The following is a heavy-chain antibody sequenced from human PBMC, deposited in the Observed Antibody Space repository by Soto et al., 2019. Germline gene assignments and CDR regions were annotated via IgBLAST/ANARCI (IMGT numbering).Heavy chain of an antibody. D-gene: IGHD7-27*01. CDR1: GYTFTNYD. J-gene: IGHJ4*02. CDR3: ARAPRNWGFDF. Sequence: ASVKVSCKASGYTFTNYDINWVRQTTGEGLEWMGWMNPHSGDTGYAQRFQGRVTMTRNTAISTAYMELSSLRFEDTAIYSCARAPRNWGFDFWGKGTRVTVSS. CDR2: MNPHSGDT. V-gene: IGHV1-8*01.